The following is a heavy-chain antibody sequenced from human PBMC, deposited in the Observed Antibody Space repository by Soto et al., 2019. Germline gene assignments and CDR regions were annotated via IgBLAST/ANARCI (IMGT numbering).Heavy chain of an antibody. CDR3: ARAVAVPADFDY. Sequence: QVQLVQSGAEEKKPGASVKVSCKASGYTFTGYAMNWVRQAPGQRLEWMGWINAGNGNTKYSQKFQGRVTITRDTSASTAVMELSSLRSADTAVYYCARAVAVPADFDYWGQGTLVTVSS. V-gene: IGHV1-3*05. CDR1: GYTFTGYA. D-gene: IGHD6-19*01. J-gene: IGHJ4*02. CDR2: INAGNGNT.